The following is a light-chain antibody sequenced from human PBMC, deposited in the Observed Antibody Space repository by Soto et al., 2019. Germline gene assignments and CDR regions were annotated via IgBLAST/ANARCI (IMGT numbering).Light chain of an antibody. Sequence: DIVMTQSPDSLAVSLGERATINCRSSQSVLYSSTNERYLAWCQQKPGQPPKLLIYWGSTRDSGVPDRFSGSGSATDFTLTITSLQAEDVAIYYCQKYYKAPWTFGQGTKVEIK. CDR1: QSVLYSSTNERY. CDR3: QKYYKAPWT. V-gene: IGKV4-1*01. CDR2: WGS. J-gene: IGKJ1*01.